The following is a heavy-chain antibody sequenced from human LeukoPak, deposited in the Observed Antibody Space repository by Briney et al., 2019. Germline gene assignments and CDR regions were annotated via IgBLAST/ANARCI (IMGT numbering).Heavy chain of an antibody. Sequence: GGSLRLSCAASGFTFSDYYMNWIRQAPGKGLEWVAYISSSSTTISYADSVKGRFTISRDNAKNSLYLQMNSLRAEDTAVYYCASTPDWNYLPGYWGQGTLVTVSS. J-gene: IGHJ4*02. CDR2: ISSSSTTI. CDR1: GFTFSDYY. CDR3: ASTPDWNYLPGY. D-gene: IGHD1-7*01. V-gene: IGHV3-11*04.